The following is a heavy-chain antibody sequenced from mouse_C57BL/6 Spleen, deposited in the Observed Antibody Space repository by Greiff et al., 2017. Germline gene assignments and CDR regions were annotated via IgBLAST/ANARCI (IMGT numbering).Heavy chain of an antibody. Sequence: EVQLQQSGAELVKPGSSVKLSCTASGFTITDYYLHWVKQRTEQGLEWIGSIDPDDGETKYAPKFQGKDTITADTSSNTAYLQLSSLTSEDTAVYYGDRSYGRSDGLDYWGQGTTLTVCS. CDR2: IDPDDGET. CDR3: DRSYGRSDGLDY. V-gene: IGHV14-2*01. J-gene: IGHJ2*01. CDR1: GFTITDYY. D-gene: IGHD1-1*01.